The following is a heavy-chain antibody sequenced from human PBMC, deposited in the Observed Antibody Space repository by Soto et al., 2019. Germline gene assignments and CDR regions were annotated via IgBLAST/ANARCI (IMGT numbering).Heavy chain of an antibody. J-gene: IGHJ5*02. CDR2: ISYSSSTI. V-gene: IGHV3-48*02. D-gene: IGHD6-13*01. Sequence: GGSLRLSCAACGFTVRTYSMNWFRQAPGKGLEWVSYISYSSSTIYYADSVKGRFTISRDNAKNSLYLQMNSLRDEDTAVYYCARGPSSSWYRWFDPWGQGTLVTVSS. CDR1: GFTVRTYS. CDR3: ARGPSSSWYRWFDP.